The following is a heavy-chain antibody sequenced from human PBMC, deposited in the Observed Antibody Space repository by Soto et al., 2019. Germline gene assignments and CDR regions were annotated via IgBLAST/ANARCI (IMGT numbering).Heavy chain of an antibody. CDR1: GFTLSSYG. CDR3: ARDKTIAAAGPFDY. CDR2: IWYDGSIE. V-gene: IGHV3-33*01. D-gene: IGHD6-13*01. Sequence: PGGSLGLSCAASGFTLSSYGMHWVRQAPGKGLEWVAVIWYDGSIEYYADSVKGRFTISRDNSKNTLYLQMNSLRAEDTAVYYCARDKTIAAAGPFDYWGQGTLVTVSS. J-gene: IGHJ4*02.